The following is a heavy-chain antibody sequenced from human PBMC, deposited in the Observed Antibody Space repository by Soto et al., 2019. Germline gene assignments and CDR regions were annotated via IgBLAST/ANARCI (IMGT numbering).Heavy chain of an antibody. V-gene: IGHV1-69*12. CDR3: ATSLGYCSGGSCYSGADFDY. CDR1: GGTFSSYA. D-gene: IGHD2-15*01. Sequence: QVQLVQSGAEVKKPGSSVKVSCKASGGTFSSYAISWVRQAPGQGLEWMGGIIPIFGTANYAQKFQGRVTITADESTSTAYMELGSLRSEDTAVYYCATSLGYCSGGSCYSGADFDYWGQGTLVTVSS. CDR2: IIPIFGTA. J-gene: IGHJ4*02.